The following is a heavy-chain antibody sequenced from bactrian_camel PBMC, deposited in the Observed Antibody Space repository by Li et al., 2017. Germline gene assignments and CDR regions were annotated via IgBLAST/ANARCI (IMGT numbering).Heavy chain of an antibody. CDR3: AASGSLSWGNLQYWLLREVTYTY. V-gene: IGHV3S53*01. D-gene: IGHD1*01. CDR1: QWPTNDYC. Sequence: HVQLVESGGGSVQAGGSLRLSCVVSQWPTNDYCMGWFRQAPGKQREGVAMIDSDANISYHDSVKGRLTISKDNAKNTLYLQMNTLKPEDTAMYYCAASGSLSWGNLQYWLLREVTYTYWGQGTQVTVS. J-gene: IGHJ4*01. CDR2: IDSDANI.